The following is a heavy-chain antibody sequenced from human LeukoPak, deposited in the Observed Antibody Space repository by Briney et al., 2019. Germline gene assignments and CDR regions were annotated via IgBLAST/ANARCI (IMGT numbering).Heavy chain of an antibody. CDR3: ARYDVGWYYFDY. CDR2: IYYSGST. V-gene: IGHV4-39*07. Sequence: SETLSPTCTVSGGSISSSSYYWGWIRQPPGKGLEWIGSIYYSGSTYYNPSLKSRVTISVDKSKNQFSLKLSSVTAADTAVYYCARYDVGWYYFDYWGQGTLVTVSS. CDR1: GGSISSSSYY. J-gene: IGHJ4*02. D-gene: IGHD6-19*01.